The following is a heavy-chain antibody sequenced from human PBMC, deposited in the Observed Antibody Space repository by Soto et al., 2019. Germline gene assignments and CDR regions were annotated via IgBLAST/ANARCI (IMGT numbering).Heavy chain of an antibody. CDR1: GFTFTSSA. V-gene: IGHV1-58*02. CDR3: ARGDTAMVVDPSYY. CDR2: IVVDSGNT. J-gene: IGHJ4*02. D-gene: IGHD5-18*01. Sequence: ASVKVSCKASGFTFTSSAMQWVRQARGQRLEWIGWIVVDSGNTNSAQKFQGRVTITRDMSTSTAYMELRSLESDDTAVYYCARGDTAMVVDPSYYWGQGTLVTVSS.